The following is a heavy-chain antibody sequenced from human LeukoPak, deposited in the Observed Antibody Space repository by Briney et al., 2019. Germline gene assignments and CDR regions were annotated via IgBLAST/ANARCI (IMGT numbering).Heavy chain of an antibody. D-gene: IGHD2-8*01. J-gene: IGHJ4*02. CDR3: AKDLVVLMVYAIVGDY. Sequence: PGGSLRLSCAASGFTFSSYAMSWVRQAPGKGLEWVSAISGSGGSTYYADSVKGRFTISRDNSKNTLYLQMNSLRAEDTAVYYCAKDLVVLMVYAIVGDYWGQGTLVTVSS. V-gene: IGHV3-23*01. CDR2: ISGSGGST. CDR1: GFTFSSYA.